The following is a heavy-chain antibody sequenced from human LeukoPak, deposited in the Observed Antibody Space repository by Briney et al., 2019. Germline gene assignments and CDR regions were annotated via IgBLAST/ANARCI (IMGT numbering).Heavy chain of an antibody. CDR1: GFTVNNNY. Sequence: GGSLRLSCAASGFTVNNNYMSWVRQAPGKGLEWVSLIYSGRSTFYADSVKGRFTISRDNSKNTLYLQMNSLRAEDTAVYYCATYSAFDIWGQGTLVTVSS. CDR3: ATYSAFDI. D-gene: IGHD3-16*01. J-gene: IGHJ3*02. CDR2: IYSGRST. V-gene: IGHV3-53*01.